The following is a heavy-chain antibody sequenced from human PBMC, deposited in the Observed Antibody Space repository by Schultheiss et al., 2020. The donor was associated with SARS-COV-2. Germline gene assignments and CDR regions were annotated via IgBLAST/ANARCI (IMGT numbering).Heavy chain of an antibody. V-gene: IGHV4-59*02. Sequence: SQTLSLTCTVSGVSVSTYYWHWIRQSLGKGLEWIGYIYHAGSTNYNPSLNSRVTISVDTSKKQFSLKLSSVTAADTAVYYCARRTTVTPTFDYWGQGTLVTVSS. CDR2: IYHAGST. CDR1: GVSVSTYY. D-gene: IGHD4-17*01. J-gene: IGHJ4*02. CDR3: ARRTTVTPTFDY.